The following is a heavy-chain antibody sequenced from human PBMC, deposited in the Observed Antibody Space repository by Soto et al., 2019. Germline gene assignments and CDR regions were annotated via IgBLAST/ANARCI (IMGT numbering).Heavy chain of an antibody. D-gene: IGHD2-2*01. Sequence: SETLSLTCAVYGGSFGGYYWSWFRQPPGKGLEWIGEINHSGSTNYNPSLKSRVTISVDTSKNQFSLKLSSVTAADTAVYYCARGLVVVSTKEGWFDPWGQRTLVTVSS. CDR3: ARGLVVVSTKEGWFDP. CDR2: INHSGST. V-gene: IGHV4-34*01. CDR1: GGSFGGYY. J-gene: IGHJ5*02.